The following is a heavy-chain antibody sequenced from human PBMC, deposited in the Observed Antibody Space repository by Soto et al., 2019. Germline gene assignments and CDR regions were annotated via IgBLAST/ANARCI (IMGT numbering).Heavy chain of an antibody. D-gene: IGHD2-15*01. J-gene: IGHJ4*02. V-gene: IGHV3-23*01. CDR1: GFTFSSYA. Sequence: ETLSLTCDVSGFTFSSYAMSWVRQAPGKGLEWVSAISGSGGSTYYADSVKGRFTISRDNSKNTLYLQMNSLRAEDTAVYYCAKDGGPKIPRRFDYWGQGTLVTVSS. CDR2: ISGSGGST. CDR3: AKDGGPKIPRRFDY.